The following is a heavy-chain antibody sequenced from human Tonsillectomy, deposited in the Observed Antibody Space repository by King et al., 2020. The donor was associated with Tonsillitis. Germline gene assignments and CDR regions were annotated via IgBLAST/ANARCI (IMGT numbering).Heavy chain of an antibody. CDR3: SVVDRPIGEAGMDF. D-gene: IGHD1-26*01. Sequence: VQLQESGPGLVKPSETLSLTCAVSGYSISSGYYWVWIRQPPGKGLEWIGSLYANGNTYFNPPLKTRVTISAHMSKNHFSLKLTSVIAADTAVYYCSVVDRPIGEAGMDFWGEGTLVTVSS. V-gene: IGHV4-38-2*01. J-gene: IGHJ4*02. CDR2: LYANGNT. CDR1: GYSISSGYY.